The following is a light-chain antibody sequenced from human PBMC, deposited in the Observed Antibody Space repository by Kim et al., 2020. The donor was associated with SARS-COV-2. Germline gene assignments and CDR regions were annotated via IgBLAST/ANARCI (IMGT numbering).Light chain of an antibody. CDR3: QQYNNWTR. CDR1: QSGSSN. CDR2: GAS. Sequence: SVSPGKSSLLSSTARQSGSSNLAWYQQKPGQAPRLLIYGASTRATGIPARFSGSGSGTEFTLTISSLQSEDFAVYYCQQYNNWTRIGQGTRLE. V-gene: IGKV3-15*01. J-gene: IGKJ5*01.